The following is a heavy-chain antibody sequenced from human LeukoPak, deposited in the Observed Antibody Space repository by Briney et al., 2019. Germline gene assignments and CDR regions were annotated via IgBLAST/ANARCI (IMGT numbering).Heavy chain of an antibody. Sequence: KPSETLSLTCTVSGGSISSGSYYWSWIRQPAGKGLEWIGRIYTSGSTNYNPSLKSRVTISVDTSKNQFSLKLSSVTAADTAVYYCARLAVPGDYFDYWGQGTLVTVSS. CDR2: IYTSGST. V-gene: IGHV4-61*02. J-gene: IGHJ4*02. D-gene: IGHD6-19*01. CDR3: ARLAVPGDYFDY. CDR1: GGSISSGSYY.